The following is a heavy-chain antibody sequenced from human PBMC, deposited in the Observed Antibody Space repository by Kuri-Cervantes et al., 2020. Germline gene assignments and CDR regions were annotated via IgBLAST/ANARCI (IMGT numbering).Heavy chain of an antibody. CDR3: ELNYDSSSTTPI. J-gene: IGHJ2*01. Sequence: SETLSLTCAVYGGSFSGYYWSWICQPPGKGLEWIGEINHSGSTNYNPSLKSRVTISVDTSKNQLSLKLSSVTAADTAVYHCELNYDSSSTTPIWGRGTLVTVSS. V-gene: IGHV4-34*01. D-gene: IGHD3-22*01. CDR2: INHSGST. CDR1: GGSFSGYY.